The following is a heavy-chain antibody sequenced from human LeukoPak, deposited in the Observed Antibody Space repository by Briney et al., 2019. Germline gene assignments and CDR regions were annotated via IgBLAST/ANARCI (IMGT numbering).Heavy chain of an antibody. CDR2: AYYNGRA. CDR3: AREVSPSDHYYYCGVDV. D-gene: IGHD5/OR15-5a*01. J-gene: IGHJ6*02. Sequence: PSETLSLTCTLSGRSITSNYWRWIRQPPGKGLEWLGYAYYNGRANYNPSLKSRVTISVDTSKNQFSLNLSSVTAADTAVYYCAREVSPSDHYYYCGVDVWGRGTTVTVSS. CDR1: GRSITSNY. V-gene: IGHV4-59*01.